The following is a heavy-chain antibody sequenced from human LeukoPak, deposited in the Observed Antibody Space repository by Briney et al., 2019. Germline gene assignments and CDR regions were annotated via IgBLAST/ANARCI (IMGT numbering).Heavy chain of an antibody. D-gene: IGHD7-27*01. V-gene: IGHV4-31*03. CDR3: ARAPGWFDP. CDR1: GVSINNGGYY. J-gene: IGHJ5*02. CDR2: IYYSGSS. Sequence: KPSETLSLTCTVSGVSINNGGYYWRWIRQHPGKGLEWIGYIYYSGSSYYNPSLRSRVTISVDTSKNHFSLKLSSVTAAGTAVYYCARAPGWFDPWGQGTLVTVSS.